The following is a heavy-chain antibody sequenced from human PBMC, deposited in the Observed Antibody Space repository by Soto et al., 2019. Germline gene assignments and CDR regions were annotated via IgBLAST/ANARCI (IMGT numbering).Heavy chain of an antibody. J-gene: IGHJ4*02. CDR1: GFTFSSYA. CDR3: ARDSQFGVGDYYDSSGYPGY. CDR2: ISYDGSNK. D-gene: IGHD3-22*01. V-gene: IGHV3-30-3*01. Sequence: QVQLVESGGGVVQHGRYLRLSCAASGFTFSSYAMHWVRQAPGKGLEWVAVISYDGSNKYYADSVKGRFTISRDNSKNTLYLQMNSLRAEDTAVYYCARDSQFGVGDYYDSSGYPGYWGQGTLVTVSS.